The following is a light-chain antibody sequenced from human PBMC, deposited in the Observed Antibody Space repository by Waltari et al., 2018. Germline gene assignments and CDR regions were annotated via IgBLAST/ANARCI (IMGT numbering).Light chain of an antibody. CDR3: LQDYNYPRT. CDR1: QGIRTD. J-gene: IGKJ2*01. V-gene: IGKV1-6*01. CDR2: GAS. Sequence: AIQMTHSPPSLSASVGDRLTITCRASQGIRTDLSWYQQNPGKAPKVLISGASHLQSGVPSRFSGRGSGTDFTLTISSLQPEDFATYYCLQDYNYPRTFGQGTKLEIK.